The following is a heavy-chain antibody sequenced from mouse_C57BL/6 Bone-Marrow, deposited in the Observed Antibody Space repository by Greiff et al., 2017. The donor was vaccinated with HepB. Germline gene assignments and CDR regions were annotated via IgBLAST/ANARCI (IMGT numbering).Heavy chain of an antibody. CDR2: INPYNGGT. J-gene: IGHJ2*01. V-gene: IGHV1-19*01. CDR3: AREGYYDYYYFDY. CDR1: GYTFTDYY. D-gene: IGHD2-4*01. Sequence: VQLQQSGPVLVKPGASVKMSCKASGYTFTDYYMNWVKQSHGKSLEWIGVINPYNGGTSYNQKFKGKATLTVDKSSSTSYMELNSLTSEDAAVYCCAREGYYDYYYFDYWGQGTTLTVSS.